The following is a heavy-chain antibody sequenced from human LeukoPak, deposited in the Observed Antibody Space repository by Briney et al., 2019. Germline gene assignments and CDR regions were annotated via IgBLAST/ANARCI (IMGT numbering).Heavy chain of an antibody. CDR1: GGSISSYY. V-gene: IGHV4-59*08. CDR2: IYYSGST. Sequence: SETLSLTCTVSGGSISSYYWSWIRQPPGKGLEWIGYIYYSGSTNYNPSLKSRVTISVDTSKNQFSLKLSSVTAADTAVYYCARRRGYSYGGSPPYYYYGMDVWGQGTTVTVSS. D-gene: IGHD5-18*01. CDR3: ARRRGYSYGGSPPYYYYGMDV. J-gene: IGHJ6*02.